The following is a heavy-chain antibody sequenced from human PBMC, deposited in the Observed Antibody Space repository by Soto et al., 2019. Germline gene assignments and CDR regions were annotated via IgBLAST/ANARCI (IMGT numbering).Heavy chain of an antibody. J-gene: IGHJ5*02. Sequence: ASVKVSCKASGYTFTSYYMHWVRQAPGQGLEWMGMINPSGGSTSYAQKFQGRVTMTRDTSTSTVYMELSSLRSEDTAVYYCARAYSGYCSSTSCYGTLYWFDPWGQGTLVTVSS. CDR3: ARAYSGYCSSTSCYGTLYWFDP. D-gene: IGHD2-2*01. V-gene: IGHV1-46*01. CDR2: INPSGGST. CDR1: GYTFTSYY.